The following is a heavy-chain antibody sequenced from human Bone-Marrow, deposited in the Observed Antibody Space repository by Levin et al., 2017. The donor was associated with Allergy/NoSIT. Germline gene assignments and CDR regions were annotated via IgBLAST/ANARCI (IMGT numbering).Heavy chain of an antibody. J-gene: IGHJ4*02. V-gene: IGHV3-53*01. CDR3: ARGGPYGY. CDR1: GFTVSNNY. Sequence: PGGSLRLSSAVSGFTVSNNYMSWVRQAPGKGLEWVSVIYSAGSTYYADSVRGRFTISRDNSKNTLFLQMNSLRADDTAVYYCARGGPYGYWGQGTLVTVSS. CDR2: IYSAGST. D-gene: IGHD3-16*01.